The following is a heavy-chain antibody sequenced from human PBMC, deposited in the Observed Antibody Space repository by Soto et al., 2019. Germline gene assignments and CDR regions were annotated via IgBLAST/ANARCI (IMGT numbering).Heavy chain of an antibody. CDR3: ARQRYFCITSCYRNWIDH. D-gene: IGHD2-2*02. V-gene: IGHV1-46*01. CDR2: INPSGGST. J-gene: IGHJ5*02. CDR1: GYTFTSYY. Sequence: GSSVQVSCKASGYTFTSYYMHWVRQAPGQGLEWMGIINPSGGSTSYAQKFQGRVTMTRDTSTSTVYMELSSLRSEDTAVYYCARQRYFCITSCYRNWIDHWGQGTVVSVSS.